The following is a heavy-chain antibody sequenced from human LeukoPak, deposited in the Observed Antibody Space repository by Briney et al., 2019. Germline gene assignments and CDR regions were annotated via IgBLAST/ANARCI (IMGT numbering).Heavy chain of an antibody. Sequence: SETLSLTCTVSGGSISSSSYYWGWIRQPPGKGLEWIGSIYYSGSTYYNPSLKSRVTISVNTSKNQFSLKLSSVTAADTAVYYCARRLVSYIRYFDTTGMDVWGKGTTVTVSS. CDR2: IYYSGST. D-gene: IGHD3-9*01. CDR1: GGSISSSSYY. CDR3: ARRLVSYIRYFDTTGMDV. V-gene: IGHV4-39*01. J-gene: IGHJ6*03.